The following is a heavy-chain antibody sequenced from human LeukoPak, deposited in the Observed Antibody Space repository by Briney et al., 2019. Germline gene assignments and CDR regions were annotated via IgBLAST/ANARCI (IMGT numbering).Heavy chain of an antibody. CDR2: VKSNGRNT. V-gene: IGHV3-74*01. J-gene: IGHJ4*02. CDR1: GFTFSTSW. D-gene: IGHD5-24*01. CDR3: ARDGSAYNFDY. Sequence: GGSLRLSCAASGFTFSTSWMHWVRQAPGKGLVWVSRVKSNGRNTIYADSVKGRFTISRDNRKNTLYLQMNSLRAEDTAVYYCARDGSAYNFDYWGQGTLVTVSS.